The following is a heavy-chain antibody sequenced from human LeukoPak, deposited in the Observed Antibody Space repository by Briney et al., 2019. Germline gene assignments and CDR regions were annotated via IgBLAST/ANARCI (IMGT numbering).Heavy chain of an antibody. D-gene: IGHD1-26*01. CDR3: ARDNSVGDVAWWFDP. CDR2: INPSGSSR. J-gene: IGHJ5*02. CDR1: GYSFTSHY. V-gene: IGHV1-46*01. Sequence: ASVKVSRKASGYSFTSHYMHWVRQAPGQGLEWLGLINPSGSSRLYAQKFQGRVTMTRDMSTTTDYVELSSLRSEDTAVYYCARDNSVGDVAWWFDPWGQGTLVTVSS.